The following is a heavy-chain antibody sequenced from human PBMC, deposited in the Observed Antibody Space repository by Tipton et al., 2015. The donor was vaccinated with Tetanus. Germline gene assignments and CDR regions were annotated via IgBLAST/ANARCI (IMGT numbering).Heavy chain of an antibody. CDR2: NSGSDGIT. D-gene: IGHD5/OR15-5a*01. CDR3: AKDGCFSVGCLGSDY. J-gene: IGHJ4*02. CDR1: GFTFSSYA. V-gene: IGHV3-23*01. Sequence: SLRLSCAASGFTFSSYAMNWVRQAPGKGLEWVSGNSGSDGITYYADSVRGRFTVSRDNSKNTLYLQMNSMRADDTAVYYCAKDGCFSVGCLGSDYWGQGNLVTVSS.